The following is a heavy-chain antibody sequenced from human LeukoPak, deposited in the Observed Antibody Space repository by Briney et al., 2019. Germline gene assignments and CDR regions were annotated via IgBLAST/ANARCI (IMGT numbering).Heavy chain of an antibody. CDR1: GYTFTGYY. CDR3: ARALMVRGEFDY. V-gene: IGHV1-2*02. J-gene: IGHJ4*02. D-gene: IGHD3-10*01. Sequence: ASVKVSCTASGYTFTGYYMHWVRQAPGQGLEWMGWINPNSGGTNYAQKFQGRVTMTRDTSISTAYMELSRLRSDDTAVYYCARALMVRGEFDYWGQGTLVTVSS. CDR2: INPNSGGT.